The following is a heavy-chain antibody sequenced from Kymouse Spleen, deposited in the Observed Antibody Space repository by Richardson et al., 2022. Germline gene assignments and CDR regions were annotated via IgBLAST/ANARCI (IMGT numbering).Heavy chain of an antibody. V-gene: IGHV3-15*01. CDR1: GFTFSNAW. CDR3: TTVLWFGESPFFDY. Sequence: EVQLVESGGGLVKPGGSLRLSCAASGFTFSNAWMSWVRQAPGKGLEWVGRIKSKTDGGTTDYAAPVKGRFTISRDDSKNTLYLQMNSLKTEDTAVYYCTTVLWFGESPFFDYWGQGTLVTVSS. J-gene: IGHJ4*02. CDR2: IKSKTDGGTT. D-gene: IGHD3-10*01.